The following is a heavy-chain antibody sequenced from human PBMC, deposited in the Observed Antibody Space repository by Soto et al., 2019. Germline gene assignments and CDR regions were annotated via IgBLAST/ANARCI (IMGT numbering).Heavy chain of an antibody. CDR1: GFSLSTTGVG. CDR2: IYWDDDN. J-gene: IGHJ6*02. CDR3: VQSRCGGDCLQSYSSHSYYGLDV. D-gene: IGHD2-21*02. Sequence: QITLKESGPTLVKPTQTLTLTCSFSGFSLSTTGVGVGWIRQPPGKALEWLALIYWDDDNRYNPSLNSRLTITKDTSKNQVVLAMTNMDPVDTATYYCVQSRCGGDCLQSYSSHSYYGLDVWGQGTTVTVSS. V-gene: IGHV2-5*02.